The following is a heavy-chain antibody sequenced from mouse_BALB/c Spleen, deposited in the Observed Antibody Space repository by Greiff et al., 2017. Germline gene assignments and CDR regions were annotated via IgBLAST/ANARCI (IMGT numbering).Heavy chain of an antibody. V-gene: IGHV5-4*02. CDR1: GFTFSDYY. Sequence: DVQLVESGGGLVKPGGSLKLSCAASGFTFSDYYMYWVRQTPEKRLEWVATISDGGSYTYYPDSVKGRFTISRDNAKNNLYLQMSSLKSEDTAMYYCARGAVITTATMDYWGQGTSVTVSS. CDR3: ARGAVITTATMDY. J-gene: IGHJ4*01. D-gene: IGHD1-2*01. CDR2: ISDGGSYT.